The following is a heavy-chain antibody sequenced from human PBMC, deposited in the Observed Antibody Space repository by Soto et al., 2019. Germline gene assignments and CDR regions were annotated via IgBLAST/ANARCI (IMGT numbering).Heavy chain of an antibody. J-gene: IGHJ4*02. Sequence: GGSLILSCAASGFTFINAWMNWVRQAPGKGLEWVGRIKSKTDGGTTDYAAPVKGRFTISRDDSKNTLYLQMNSLKTEDTAVYYCTTAYCGGDCYSPNKLGYFDYWGQGTLVSVSS. V-gene: IGHV3-15*07. CDR2: IKSKTDGGTT. D-gene: IGHD2-21*02. CDR1: GFTFINAW. CDR3: TTAYCGGDCYSPNKLGYFDY.